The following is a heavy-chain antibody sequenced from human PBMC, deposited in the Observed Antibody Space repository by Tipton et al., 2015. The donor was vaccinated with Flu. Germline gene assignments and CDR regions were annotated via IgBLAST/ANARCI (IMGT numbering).Heavy chain of an antibody. D-gene: IGHD3-3*01. V-gene: IGHV3-49*04. CDR3: TRLRITIFGVVVIYFDY. Sequence: SLRLSCTVSEFTFGDFAMAWVRQAPGKGLEWVGFIRRNIDGGTSEYAASVKGRFTFSRDDSKRIAYLHMNSLKTEDTAVYYCTRLRITIFGVVVIYFDYWGQGIPVTVSS. J-gene: IGHJ4*02. CDR1: EFTFGDFA. CDR2: IRRNIDGGTS.